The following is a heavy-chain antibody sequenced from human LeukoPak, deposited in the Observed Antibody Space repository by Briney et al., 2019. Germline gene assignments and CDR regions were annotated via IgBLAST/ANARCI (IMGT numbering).Heavy chain of an antibody. CDR3: ARTVAGDF. Sequence: GGCLTLSCAPSGFSVSNYAMDWVRHAPGGGLEWVSSLVGDGVNNYYARSRKGRFTISRDNAKNTLYLQMNSLRAEDTAIYYCARTVAGDFWGQGTLVTVSS. CDR1: GFSVSNYA. V-gene: IGHV3-23*01. D-gene: IGHD1-1*01. CDR2: LVGDGVNN. J-gene: IGHJ4*02.